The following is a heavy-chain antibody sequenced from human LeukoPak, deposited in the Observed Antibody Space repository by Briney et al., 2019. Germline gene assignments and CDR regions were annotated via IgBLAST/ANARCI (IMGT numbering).Heavy chain of an antibody. D-gene: IGHD2-2*01. V-gene: IGHV3-30*18. CDR2: ISYDGSNK. Sequence: GSLRLSCAAPGFTFSSYGMHWVRQAPGKGLEWVAVISYDGSNKYYADSVKGRFTISRDNSKNTLYLQMNSLRAEDTAVYYCAKGYCSSTSCYGWFDYWGQGTLVTVSS. CDR3: AKGYCSSTSCYGWFDY. CDR1: GFTFSSYG. J-gene: IGHJ4*02.